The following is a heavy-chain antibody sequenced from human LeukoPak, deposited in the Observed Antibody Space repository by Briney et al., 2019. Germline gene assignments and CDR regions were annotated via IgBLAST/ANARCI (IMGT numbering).Heavy chain of an antibody. J-gene: IGHJ4*02. CDR1: GFTFSTYW. CDR3: ASAPFYDYVSDY. CDR2: IKQDGSEK. Sequence: GGSLRLSCAASGFTFSTYWMSWVRQAPGKGLEWVANIKQDGSEKYYVDSVKGRFTISRDNAKNSLYLQMNSLRAEDTAVYYCASAPFYDYVSDYWGQGTLVTVSS. D-gene: IGHD3-16*01. V-gene: IGHV3-7*01.